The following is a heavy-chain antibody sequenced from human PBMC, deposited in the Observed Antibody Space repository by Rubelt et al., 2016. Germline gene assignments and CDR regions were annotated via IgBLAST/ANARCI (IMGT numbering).Heavy chain of an antibody. CDR1: GGTFRSYA. Sequence: QVQLVQSGAEVKKPGSSVKVSCKASGGTFRSYAISWVRPAPGQGLEWMGGLIPIFGTANYAQKFPGRVTITADDSTSTAYMELSSLRSEDTAVYYCARGQQLVGGWFDPWGQGTLVTVSS. J-gene: IGHJ5*02. V-gene: IGHV1-69*01. D-gene: IGHD6-13*01. CDR3: ARGQQLVGGWFDP. CDR2: LIPIFGTA.